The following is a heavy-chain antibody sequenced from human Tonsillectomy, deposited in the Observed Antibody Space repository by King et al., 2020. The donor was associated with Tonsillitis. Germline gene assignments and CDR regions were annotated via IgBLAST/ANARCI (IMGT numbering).Heavy chain of an antibody. V-gene: IGHV4-59*01. D-gene: IGHD3-10*01. J-gene: IGHJ4*02. CDR2: IYYSGST. CDR3: ARDLYGGFGDFGY. CDR1: GGSISSYY. Sequence: VQLQESGPGLVKPSETLSLTCTVSGGSISSYYWSWIRQPPGKGLEWIGDIYYSGSTNYNPSLKSRVNISIHTSKNQFSLKRRSVTAANTAGYYCARDLYGGFGDFGYWGQGTLVTVSS.